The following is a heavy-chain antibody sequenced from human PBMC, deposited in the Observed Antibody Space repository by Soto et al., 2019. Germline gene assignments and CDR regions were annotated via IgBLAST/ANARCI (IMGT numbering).Heavy chain of an antibody. V-gene: IGHV3-9*01. D-gene: IGHD6-6*01. CDR2: ISWNSGSI. J-gene: IGHJ4*02. CDR1: GFTFDDYA. CDR3: AKDPTYVYSSSSGGDY. Sequence: GGALRLSCAASGFTFDDYAMHWVRQAPGKGLEWVSGISWNSGSIGYADSVKGRFTISRDNAKNSLYLQMNSLRAEDTALYYCAKDPTYVYSSSSGGDYWGQGTLVPVSS.